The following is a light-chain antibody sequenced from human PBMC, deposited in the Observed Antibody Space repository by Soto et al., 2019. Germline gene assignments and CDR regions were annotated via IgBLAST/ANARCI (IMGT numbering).Light chain of an antibody. J-gene: IGLJ1*01. Sequence: QLVLTPPSPLSGAPGQAITISCPGTSSDVGGYNYVSWYQQHPGKAPKLMIYDVSNRPSGVSNRFSGSKSGNTASLTISGLQAEDEADYYCSSYTSSSTQVFGTGTKVTVL. CDR2: DVS. V-gene: IGLV2-14*01. CDR3: SSYTSSSTQV. CDR1: SSDVGGYNY.